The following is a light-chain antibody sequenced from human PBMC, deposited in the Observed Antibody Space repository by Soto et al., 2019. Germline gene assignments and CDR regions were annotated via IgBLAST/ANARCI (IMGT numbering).Light chain of an antibody. CDR1: QDIGIN. CDR2: DAS. CDR3: QQRARSPLT. J-gene: IGKJ4*01. Sequence: EIVLTQSPVTLSLSPGERATLSCRASQDIGINVAWYEQKPGQAPRLLIFDASYRATGVPARFSGSGSGTDFTLTISSVESEDFAVYYCQQRARSPLTFGGGTKV. V-gene: IGKV3-11*01.